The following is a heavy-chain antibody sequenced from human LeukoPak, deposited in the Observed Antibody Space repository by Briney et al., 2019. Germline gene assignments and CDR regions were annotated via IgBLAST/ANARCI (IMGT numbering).Heavy chain of an antibody. CDR1: GGSINGYY. CDR2: IYYTGST. CDR3: ARGVPGMYTSGYYLRPAYYMDV. D-gene: IGHD3-22*01. Sequence: PSETLSLTCTVSGGSINGYYWSWIRQSPGKGLESLGYIYYTGSTNYNPSLKSRVTILLDTSTNQFSLKLSSVTAAATAVYYCARGVPGMYTSGYYLRPAYYMDVWGKGTTVTISS. J-gene: IGHJ6*03. V-gene: IGHV4-59*12.